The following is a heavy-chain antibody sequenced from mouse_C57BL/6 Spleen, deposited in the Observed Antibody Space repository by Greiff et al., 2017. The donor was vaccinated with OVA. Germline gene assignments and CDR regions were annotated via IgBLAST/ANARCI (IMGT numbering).Heavy chain of an antibody. D-gene: IGHD2-5*01. CDR1: GFNIKDDY. Sequence: EVKLVESGAELVRPGASVKLSCTASGFNIKDDYMHWVKQRPEQGLEWIGWIDPENGDTEYASKFQGKATITADTSSNTAYLQLSSLTSEDTAVYYCTTDYSNLAYWGQGTLVTVSA. J-gene: IGHJ3*01. V-gene: IGHV14-4*01. CDR2: IDPENGDT. CDR3: TTDYSNLAY.